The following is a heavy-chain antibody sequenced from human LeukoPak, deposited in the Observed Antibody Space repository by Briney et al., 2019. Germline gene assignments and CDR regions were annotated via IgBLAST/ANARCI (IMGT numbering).Heavy chain of an antibody. CDR1: GFTFSDYY. V-gene: IGHV3-11*01. J-gene: IGHJ6*02. CDR2: ISSSGSTI. Sequence: PGGSLRLSCAASGFTFSDYYMSWIRQAPGKGLEWVSYISSSGSTIYYADSVKGRFTISRDNAENSLYLQMNSLRAEDTAVYYGASRYYYDMGMDVWGQGTTVTVSS. D-gene: IGHD3-22*01. CDR3: ASRYYYDMGMDV.